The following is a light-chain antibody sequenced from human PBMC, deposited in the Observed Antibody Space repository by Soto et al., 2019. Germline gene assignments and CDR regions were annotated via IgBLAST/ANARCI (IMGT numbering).Light chain of an antibody. V-gene: IGKV3-15*01. Sequence: EIVMTQSPATLSVSPGERATLSCRASQSVSRNLAWYQQKPGQAPRLLIYGASTRASGIPARFSGSGSGTEFTLTIRSLQSEDFAIYYCPQYNNWPPITFGQGTRLEIK. CDR3: PQYNNWPPIT. J-gene: IGKJ5*01. CDR2: GAS. CDR1: QSVSRN.